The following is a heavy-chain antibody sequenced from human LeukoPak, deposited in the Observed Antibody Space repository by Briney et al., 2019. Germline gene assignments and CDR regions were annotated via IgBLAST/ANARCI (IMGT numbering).Heavy chain of an antibody. CDR1: GFTVSSNY. CDR2: IYSGGST. J-gene: IGHJ6*02. Sequence: GGSLRLSCAASGFTVSSNYMSWVRQAPGKGLEWVSVIYSGGSTYYADSVKGRFTISRDKSNNTLYLQMNSLRAEDTAVYYCARVPRGYCSSTSCPLYYYYGMDVWGQGTTVTVSS. CDR3: ARVPRGYCSSTSCPLYYYYGMDV. V-gene: IGHV3-53*01. D-gene: IGHD2-2*01.